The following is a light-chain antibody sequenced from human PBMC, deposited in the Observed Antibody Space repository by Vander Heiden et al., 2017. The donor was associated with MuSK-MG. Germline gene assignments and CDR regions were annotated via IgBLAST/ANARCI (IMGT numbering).Light chain of an antibody. CDR3: QQLNSFPRT. Sequence: DIQLTPSPSFLSASVGDRVTITCRASQGISSYIAWYQQKPGKAPNLLIYAASTLQSGVPSRFSGSGSGTEFTLTISSLQPEDFATYYCQQLNSFPRTFGQGTKVEIK. J-gene: IGKJ1*01. V-gene: IGKV1-9*01. CDR1: QGISSY. CDR2: AAS.